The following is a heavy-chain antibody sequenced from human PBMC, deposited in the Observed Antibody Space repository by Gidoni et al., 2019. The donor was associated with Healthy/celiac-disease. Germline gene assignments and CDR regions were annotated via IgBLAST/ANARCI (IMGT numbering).Heavy chain of an antibody. J-gene: IGHJ3*02. Sequence: QVTLRESGPALVKPTQTLTLTCTFSGLSLSTSGMCVSWIRQPPGKALEWLALIDWYDDKYYSTSLKTRLTISKDTSKNQVVLTMTNMYPVDTATDYCARGFKYCTGGVCSQGNAFDIWGQGTMVTVSS. CDR3: ARGFKYCTGGVCSQGNAFDI. CDR2: IDWYDDK. CDR1: GLSLSTSGMC. V-gene: IGHV2-70*01. D-gene: IGHD2-8*02.